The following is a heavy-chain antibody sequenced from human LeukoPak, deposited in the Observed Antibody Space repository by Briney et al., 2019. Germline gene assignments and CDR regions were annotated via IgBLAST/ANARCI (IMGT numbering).Heavy chain of an antibody. V-gene: IGHV1-2*02. D-gene: IGHD4-17*01. CDR1: GYTFTDYY. J-gene: IGHJ6*03. CDR3: ARGTTLTTLPYYYYYMDV. CDR2: INPNSGGT. Sequence: ASVKVSCKASGYTFTDYYLHWVRQAPGQGLEWMGWINPNSGGTNYAQKFQGRVTMTRDTSIGTAYMELSRLRSDDTALYYCARGTTLTTLPYYYYYMDVWGEGTTVTVSS.